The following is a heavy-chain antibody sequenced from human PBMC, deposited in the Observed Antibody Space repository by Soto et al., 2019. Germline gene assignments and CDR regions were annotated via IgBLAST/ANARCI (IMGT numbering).Heavy chain of an antibody. CDR3: DY. CDR2: ISTYNGNT. Sequence: GASVKVSCKASGYTFTNYGISWVRQAPGQGLEWMGWISTYNGNTNYAQKFQGRVTMTSLKIEDTAVYFCTTDSYSTMIVVRFDYWGHGTLVTVSS. CDR1: GYTFTNYG. V-gene: IGHV1-18*01. D-gene: IGHD3-22*01. J-gene: IGHJ4*01.